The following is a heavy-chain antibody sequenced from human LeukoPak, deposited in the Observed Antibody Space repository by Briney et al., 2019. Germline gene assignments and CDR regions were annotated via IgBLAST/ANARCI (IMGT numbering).Heavy chain of an antibody. J-gene: IGHJ4*02. CDR2: ISGSGGST. CDR1: GFTFSSDA. D-gene: IGHD6-6*01. V-gene: IGHV3-23*01. Sequence: GGSLRLSCAASGFTFSSDAMNWVREAPGKGLEWVSSISGSGGSTYYADSVRGRFTISRDKSKNTLYLQMNGLRAEDTAVYYCAKAGRDSSFWGRDFDYWGQGTLVTVSS. CDR3: AKAGRDSSFWGRDFDY.